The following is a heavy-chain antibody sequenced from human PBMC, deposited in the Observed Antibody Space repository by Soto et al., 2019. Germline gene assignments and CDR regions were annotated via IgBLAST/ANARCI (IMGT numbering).Heavy chain of an antibody. Sequence: QVQLQESGPGLVKPSETLSLTCTVSGGSISSYYWSWIRQPPGKGLEWIGYIYYSGSTNYNPSLKSRVTISGDTSKNQFSLKLSSVTAADTAVYYWAREAGGYIWGSYRYGGIDYWGQGTLVTVSS. D-gene: IGHD3-16*02. CDR3: AREAGGYIWGSYRYGGIDY. J-gene: IGHJ4*02. CDR2: IYYSGST. V-gene: IGHV4-59*12. CDR1: GGSISSYY.